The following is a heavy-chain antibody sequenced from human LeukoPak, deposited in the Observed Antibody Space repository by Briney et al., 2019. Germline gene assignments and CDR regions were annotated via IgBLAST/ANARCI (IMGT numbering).Heavy chain of an antibody. CDR1: GGSISSYY. Sequence: SETLSLTCTVSGGSISSYYWSWIRQPPGKGLEWIGYIYYSGSTNYNPSLKSRVTISVDTSKNQFSLKLSSVTAADTAVYYCARQVVPAAMGLDYWGQGTLVTVSS. CDR2: IYYSGST. D-gene: IGHD2-2*01. V-gene: IGHV4-59*08. CDR3: ARQVVPAAMGLDY. J-gene: IGHJ4*02.